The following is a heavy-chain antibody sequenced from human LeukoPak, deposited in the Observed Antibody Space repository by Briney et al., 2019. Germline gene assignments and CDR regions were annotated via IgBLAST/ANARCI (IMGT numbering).Heavy chain of an antibody. J-gene: IGHJ3*02. D-gene: IGHD4-17*01. CDR1: GFTFSTYG. CDR2: IWYDGSNK. CDR3: ARDAYYGDFTYGAFDI. Sequence: GRSLRLSCAASGFTFSTYGMHWVRHAPGKGLEWVAVIWYDGSNKYYADSVKGRFTISRDNSKNTLYLQMNSLRAEDTAVYYCARDAYYGDFTYGAFDIWGQGTMVTVSS. V-gene: IGHV3-33*01.